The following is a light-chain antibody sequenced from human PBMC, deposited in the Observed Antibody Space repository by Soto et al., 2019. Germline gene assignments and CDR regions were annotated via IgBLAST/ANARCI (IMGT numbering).Light chain of an antibody. CDR1: QSVGSSF. CDR2: GAS. J-gene: IGKJ2*01. V-gene: IGKV3-20*01. Sequence: EIVLTQSPGTLYLSPGERATLSCRASQSVGSSFLAWYRQKPGQAPRLLIYGASVRATGIPDRFSGSGSGRDLTLNSSRLEPEDVAVSYCQRSGHSYTCGEGTTLEI. CDR3: QRSGHSYT.